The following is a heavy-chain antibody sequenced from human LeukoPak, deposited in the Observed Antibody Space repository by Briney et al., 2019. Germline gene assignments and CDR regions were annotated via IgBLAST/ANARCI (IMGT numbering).Heavy chain of an antibody. CDR2: IYYTGST. D-gene: IGHD2-2*01. J-gene: IGHJ4*02. V-gene: IGHV4-59*01. CDR1: DGSISSYY. CDR3: ARELCSTTTCYFDY. Sequence: PSETLSLTCSVSDGSISSYYWSWIRQPPGKGLEWIGYIYYTGSTNYNPSLKSRVTISVDTSKNQFSLKLNSVTAADTAVYYCARELCSTTTCYFDYWGQGTLVTVSS.